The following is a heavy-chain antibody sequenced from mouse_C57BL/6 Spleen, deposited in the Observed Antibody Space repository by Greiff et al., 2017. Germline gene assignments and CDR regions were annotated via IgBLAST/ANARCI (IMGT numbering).Heavy chain of an antibody. CDR2: IWTGGGT. V-gene: IGHV2-9-1*01. D-gene: IGHD1-1*01. CDR1: GFSFTSYA. CDR3: AREENYYGSSHWYFDV. J-gene: IGHJ1*03. Sequence: VKLEESGPGLVAPSQRLSITCTVSGFSFTSYAISWVRQPPGKGLEWLGVIWTGGGTNYNSALKSRLSISKDNSKSQVFLKMNSLQTDDTARYYCAREENYYGSSHWYFDVWGTGTTVTVSS.